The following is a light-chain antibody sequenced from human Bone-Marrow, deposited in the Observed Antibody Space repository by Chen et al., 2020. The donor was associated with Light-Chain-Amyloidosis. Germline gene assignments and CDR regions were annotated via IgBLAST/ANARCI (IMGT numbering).Light chain of an antibody. J-gene: IGKJ4*01. CDR3: QQYYATHPS. Sequence: DIVMTQSPDSLAVSLGERATINCKARQSVLYSSNNKNYLAWYQQKPGQPPKLLISWASTRESGVPDRYSGSGSETDFTLTISSLQAEDVAVYYCQQYYATHPSFGGGTKVEIK. CDR2: WAS. V-gene: IGKV4-1*01. CDR1: QSVLYSSNNKNY.